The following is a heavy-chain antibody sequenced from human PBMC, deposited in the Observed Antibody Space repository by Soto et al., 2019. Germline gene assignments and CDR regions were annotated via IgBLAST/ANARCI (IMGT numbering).Heavy chain of an antibody. CDR3: TRSFPDGCSGGSCYQDY. Sequence: ASVKVSCKASGYTFSTYYMHWVRQAPGQGYEWMGIINPSGGSTTYAQKFQGRVTISEDTSKNQFSLKLSSVTAADTAVYYCTRSFPDGCSGGSCYQDYWGQGTLVTVSS. D-gene: IGHD2-15*01. J-gene: IGHJ4*02. CDR2: INPSGGST. CDR1: GYTFSTYY. V-gene: IGHV1-46*01.